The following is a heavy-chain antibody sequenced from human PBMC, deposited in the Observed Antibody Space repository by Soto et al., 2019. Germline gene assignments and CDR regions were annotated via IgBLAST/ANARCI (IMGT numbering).Heavy chain of an antibody. CDR1: GFTFSSYG. CDR3: AKAHRGYSSEAREYYYGMDV. Sequence: GGSLRLSCAASGFTFSSYGMHWVRQAPGKGLEWVAVISYDGSNKYYADSVKGRFTISRDNSKNTLYLQMNSLRAEDTAVYYCAKAHRGYSSEAREYYYGMDVWGQGTTVTVSS. J-gene: IGHJ6*02. D-gene: IGHD6-19*01. CDR2: ISYDGSNK. V-gene: IGHV3-30*18.